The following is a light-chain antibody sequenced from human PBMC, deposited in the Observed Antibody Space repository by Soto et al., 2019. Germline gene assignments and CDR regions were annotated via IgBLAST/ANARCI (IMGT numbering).Light chain of an antibody. J-gene: IGKJ1*01. CDR3: QQYHSSPRT. CDR2: GAS. Sequence: EVVLTQSPGTLSLSPGERATLSYRASQSLTSGWLAWYQQKPGQAPRLLIHGASNRATGIPDRFGGSGSGTDFTLTISRLEPEDFAVYYCQQYHSSPRTFGQGTKVEIK. CDR1: QSLTSGW. V-gene: IGKV3-20*01.